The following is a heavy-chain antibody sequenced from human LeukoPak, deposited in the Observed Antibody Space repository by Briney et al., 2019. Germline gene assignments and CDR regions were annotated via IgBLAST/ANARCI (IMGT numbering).Heavy chain of an antibody. CDR1: GFTFSSYG. CDR2: INSNGGIT. D-gene: IGHD3-3*01. CDR3: VKERSLEWLLAPPDYFDY. V-gene: IGHV3-64D*09. Sequence: GGSLRLSCSASGFTFSSYGLHWVRQAPGKGLQYVSSINSNGGITSYADSVKGRFTISRDNSQDTLFLQMSSLRVEDTAVYYCVKERSLEWLLAPPDYFDYWGRGTLVTVSS. J-gene: IGHJ4*02.